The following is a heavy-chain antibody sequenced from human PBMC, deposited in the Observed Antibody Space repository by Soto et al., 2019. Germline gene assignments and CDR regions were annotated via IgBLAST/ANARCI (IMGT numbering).Heavy chain of an antibody. CDR2: ISSSGDIT. J-gene: IGHJ6*02. V-gene: IGHV3-23*01. D-gene: IGHD6-13*01. Sequence: GGSLRLSCAVSGLSGLTFRSYAMSWVRQTPGKGLEWVSFISSSGDITDYADSVKGRFTISRDNSKNKLYLQMNSLRVEDTAIFYCAKVGRTAGYYNYSGMDVWGQGTTVTVSS. CDR1: GLSGLTFRSYA. CDR3: AKVGRTAGYYNYSGMDV.